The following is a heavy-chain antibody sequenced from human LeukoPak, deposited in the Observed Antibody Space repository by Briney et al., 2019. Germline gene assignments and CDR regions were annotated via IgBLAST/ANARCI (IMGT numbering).Heavy chain of an antibody. CDR2: IYHSGST. CDR1: GYSISSGYY. J-gene: IGHJ6*03. Sequence: SETLSLTCAISGYSISSGYYWGWVRQPPGKGLEWIGSIYHSGSTYYNPSLKSRVTISVDTSKNQFSLKLSSVTAADTAVYYCARAPTMVRGVYTLGYYYYMDVWGKGTTVTVSS. CDR3: ARAPTMVRGVYTLGYYYYMDV. D-gene: IGHD3-10*01. V-gene: IGHV4-38-2*01.